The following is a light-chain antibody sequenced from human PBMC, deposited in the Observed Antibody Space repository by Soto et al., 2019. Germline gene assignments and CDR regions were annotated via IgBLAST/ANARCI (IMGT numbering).Light chain of an antibody. V-gene: IGKV1-12*01. J-gene: IGKJ2*01. CDR3: QQANSFPYT. CDR1: QGINNW. Sequence: DIQMTQSPSSVSASVGDRVTITCLASQGINNWLAWYQEKPGKAPKLLIYAASNLQSGVPSRLSGSGSGTDFTLTISSLQPEDFATYYCQQANSFPYTFGQGTKLEIK. CDR2: AAS.